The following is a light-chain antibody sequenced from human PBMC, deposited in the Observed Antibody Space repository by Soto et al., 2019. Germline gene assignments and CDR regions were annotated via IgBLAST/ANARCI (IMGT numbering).Light chain of an antibody. Sequence: EIVLTQSPSTLSLSPGERATLSCRASQSVSSSYLAWYQQKPGQAPRLLIYGASCRATGIPDRFSGSGSGTDFPITISRREPEDFAVYYCQHYCSSRTFGQGTKLEIK. J-gene: IGKJ2*01. V-gene: IGKV3-20*01. CDR1: QSVSSSY. CDR2: GAS. CDR3: QHYCSSRT.